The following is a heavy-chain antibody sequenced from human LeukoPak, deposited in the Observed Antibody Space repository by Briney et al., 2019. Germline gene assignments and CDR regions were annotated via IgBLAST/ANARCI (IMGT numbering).Heavy chain of an antibody. Sequence: ASVRVSCKASGYTFTGYFMHWVRQAPGQGLDWMGWINPNTGGTKYAQKFQGRVTMTRDTSIGTAYMELSTVTSDDTAVYFCARVHATGYFSLDLGYWGQGTMVTVSS. V-gene: IGHV1-2*02. CDR2: INPNTGGT. J-gene: IGHJ4*02. CDR1: GYTFTGYF. D-gene: IGHD3-9*01. CDR3: ARVHATGYFSLDLGY.